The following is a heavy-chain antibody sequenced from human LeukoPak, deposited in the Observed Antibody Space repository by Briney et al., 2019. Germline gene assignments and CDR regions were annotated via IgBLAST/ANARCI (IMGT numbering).Heavy chain of an antibody. CDR2: ISYDGSNK. CDR3: ARWDLCGGACYSVGGFDY. CDR1: GFTFRSYA. D-gene: IGHD2-21*02. V-gene: IGHV3-30*04. J-gene: IGHJ4*02. Sequence: GRSLRLSCAASGFTFRSYAMHWVRQAPGKGLEWVAVISYDGSNKYYADSVKGRFTISRDNSKNTLYLQMNSLRAEDTAVYYCARWDLCGGACYSVGGFDYWGQGTLATVSS.